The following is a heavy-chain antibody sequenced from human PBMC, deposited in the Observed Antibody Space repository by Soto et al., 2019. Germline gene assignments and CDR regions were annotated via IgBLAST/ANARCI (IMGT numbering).Heavy chain of an antibody. CDR3: AKGDNLGPKTGYAFDP. CDR1: GDSVSSNSAA. V-gene: IGHV6-1*01. D-gene: IGHD5-12*01. J-gene: IGHJ5*02. CDR2: TKYRSKWYN. Sequence: SQTLSLTCAISGDSVSSNSAAWNWVRQSPSRGLEWLGWTKYRSKWYNDYATSVKSRIIINADTSKNQFSLQLNSVTPEDTAVYFCAKGDNLGPKTGYAFDPWGQGIMVTVSS.